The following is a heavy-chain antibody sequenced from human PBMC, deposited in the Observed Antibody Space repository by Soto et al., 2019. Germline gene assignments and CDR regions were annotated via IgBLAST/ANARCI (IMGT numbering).Heavy chain of an antibody. Sequence: SETLSLTCTVSGGSMTSYFWSWIRQPPGKGLEWIGNIYYSGSTNYNPSLKSRLTISLDTSKNQFSLKLSSVTAADTAVYYCARKRPEDITVSWFDSWGQGTLVTVSS. CDR3: ARKRPEDITVSWFDS. CDR2: IYYSGST. J-gene: IGHJ5*01. CDR1: GGSMTSYF. D-gene: IGHD1-1*01. V-gene: IGHV4-59*01.